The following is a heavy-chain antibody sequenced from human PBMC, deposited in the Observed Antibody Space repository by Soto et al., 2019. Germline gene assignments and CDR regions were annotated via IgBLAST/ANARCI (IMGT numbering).Heavy chain of an antibody. V-gene: IGHV3-30-3*01. CDR2: ISYDGSNK. CDR1: GFTFSSYA. J-gene: IGHJ4*02. Sequence: GGSLRLSCAASGFTFSSYAMHWVRQAPGKGLEWVAVISYDGSNKYYADSVKGRFTISRDNSKNTLYLQMNSLRAEDTFLFYFARVLSAYRPRRASFDYWGQGTLVTVSS. CDR3: ARVLSAYRPRRASFDY.